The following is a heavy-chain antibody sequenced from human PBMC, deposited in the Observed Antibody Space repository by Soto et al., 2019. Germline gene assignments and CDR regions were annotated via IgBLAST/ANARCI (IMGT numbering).Heavy chain of an antibody. CDR1: GFPFTSYG. CDR3: VGGQFYFDY. V-gene: IGHV3-30*03. Sequence: QVQLVESGGGVVQPGRSLRLSCAASGFPFTSYGMHWVREVPGKGLEWLAVISYDGTNKFYADSVKGRFTISRDNSKNTVYLQMNSLRPEDTALYYCVGGQFYFDYRGQGTLVIVSS. D-gene: IGHD3-10*01. CDR2: ISYDGTNK. J-gene: IGHJ4*02.